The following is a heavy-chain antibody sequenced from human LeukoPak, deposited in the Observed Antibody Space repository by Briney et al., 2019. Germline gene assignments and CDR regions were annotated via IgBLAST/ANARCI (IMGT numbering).Heavy chain of an antibody. V-gene: IGHV4-59*01. J-gene: IGHJ4*02. CDR2: IYYSGST. CDR3: ATAPHTYYFDY. Sequence: SETLSLTCTVSGGSISSYYWSWIRQPPGKGLEWIGYIYYSGSTNYNPSLKSRVTISVDTSKNQFSLKLSSVTAADTAVYYCATAPHTYYFDYWGQGTLVTVSS. CDR1: GGSISSYY.